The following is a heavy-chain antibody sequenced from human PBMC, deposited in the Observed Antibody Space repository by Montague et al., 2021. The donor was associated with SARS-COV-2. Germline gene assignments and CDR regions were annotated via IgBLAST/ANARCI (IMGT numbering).Heavy chain of an antibody. Sequence: SETLSLTCAVHGTSFSGYYWNWIRQPPGKGLEWIGEINHGGSTKYSPSLKSRLTISADTSKNQFSLKVTSVAAADTAVYYCARLRDGVVPSPILGVGPYYSYYYMDVWGRGTTVTVSS. CDR2: INHGGST. CDR1: GTSFSGYY. CDR3: ARLRDGVVPSPILGVGPYYSYYYMDV. D-gene: IGHD3-10*01. V-gene: IGHV4-34*01. J-gene: IGHJ6*03.